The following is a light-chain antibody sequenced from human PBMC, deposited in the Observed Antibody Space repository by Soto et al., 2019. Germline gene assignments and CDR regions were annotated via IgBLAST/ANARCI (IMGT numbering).Light chain of an antibody. CDR3: QQYNGWPIT. J-gene: IGKJ5*01. Sequence: EIVMTQSPATLSVSPGGRATLSCRASQSISDTLAWYQQKPGQAPRLLIYGASTRATGFPARFSGSGSGTEFTLTISSLQSEDFAVYYCQQYNGWPITFGQGTRLEI. CDR1: QSISDT. CDR2: GAS. V-gene: IGKV3-15*01.